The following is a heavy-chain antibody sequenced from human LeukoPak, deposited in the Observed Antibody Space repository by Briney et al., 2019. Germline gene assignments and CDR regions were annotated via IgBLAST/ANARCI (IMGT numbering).Heavy chain of an antibody. CDR1: GGSFSGYY. Sequence: SKTLSLTCAVYGGSFSGYYWSWIRQPPGKGLEWIGEINHSGSTNYNPSLKSRVTISVDTSKNQFSLKLSSVTAADTAVYYCARLGSIDYGDSGDWGQGTLVTVSS. V-gene: IGHV4-34*01. D-gene: IGHD4-17*01. CDR3: ARLGSIDYGDSGD. J-gene: IGHJ4*02. CDR2: INHSGST.